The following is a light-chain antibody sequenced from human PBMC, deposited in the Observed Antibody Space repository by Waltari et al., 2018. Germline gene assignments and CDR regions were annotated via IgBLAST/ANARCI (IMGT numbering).Light chain of an antibody. Sequence: DIQMTQSPSSLSASVGDRVTITCRASQSISSYLNWYQQKPGKAPKLLIYAASSLQSGVPSRVSGSGSGTDFTLTISSLQPEEFATYYCQQRYSTPWTFGQGTKVEIK. V-gene: IGKV1-39*01. J-gene: IGKJ1*01. CDR2: AAS. CDR1: QSISSY. CDR3: QQRYSTPWT.